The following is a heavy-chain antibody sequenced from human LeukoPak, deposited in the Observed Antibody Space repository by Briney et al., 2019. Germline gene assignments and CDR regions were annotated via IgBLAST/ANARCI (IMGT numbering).Heavy chain of an antibody. Sequence: GGSLRLSCAASGFTFSSYAMHWVRQAPGKGLEWVAVISYDGSNEYYADSVKGRFTISRDNSKNTLYLQMNSLRAEDTAVYYCAKDSLLWFGELVSDYDYWGQGTLVTVSS. CDR2: ISYDGSNE. CDR3: AKDSLLWFGELVSDYDY. D-gene: IGHD3-10*01. J-gene: IGHJ4*02. CDR1: GFTFSSYA. V-gene: IGHV3-30-3*01.